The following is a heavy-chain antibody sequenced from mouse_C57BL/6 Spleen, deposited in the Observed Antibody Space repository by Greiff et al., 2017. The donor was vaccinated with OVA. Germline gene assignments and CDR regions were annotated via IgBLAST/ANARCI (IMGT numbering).Heavy chain of an antibody. CDR3: ARSNDYEYYFDY. CDR1: GYTFTSYW. V-gene: IGHV1-55*01. D-gene: IGHD2-4*01. J-gene: IGHJ2*01. CDR2: IYPGSGST. Sequence: VQLQQPGAELVKPGASVKMSCKASGYTFTSYWITWVKQRPGQGLEWIGDIYPGSGSTNYNEKFKSKATLTVDTSSSTAYMQLSSLTSEDSAVYYCARSNDYEYYFDYWGQGTTLTVSS.